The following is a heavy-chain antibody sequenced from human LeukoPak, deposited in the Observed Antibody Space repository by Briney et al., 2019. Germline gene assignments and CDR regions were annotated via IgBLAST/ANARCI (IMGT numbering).Heavy chain of an antibody. CDR2: MNPNSGNT. D-gene: IGHD3-3*01. V-gene: IGHV1-8*01. J-gene: IGHJ6*02. CDR3: ARGPRFLEWSYPIYYYYGMDV. CDR1: GYTFTSYD. Sequence: ASVKVSCKSSGYTFTSYDINWVRQATGQGLEWMGWMNPNSGNTGYAQKFQGGVTMTRNTSISTAYMELSSLRSEDTAVYYCARGPRFLEWSYPIYYYYGMDVWGQGTTVTVSS.